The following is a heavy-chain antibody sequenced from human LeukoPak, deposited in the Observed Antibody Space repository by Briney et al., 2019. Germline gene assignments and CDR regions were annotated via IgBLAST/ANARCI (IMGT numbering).Heavy chain of an antibody. CDR2: INHSGST. J-gene: IGHJ4*02. Sequence: SETLSLTCAVYGGSFSGYYWSWIRQPPGKGLEWIGEINHSGSTNYNPSLKSRVTISVDTSKNQFSLKLSSVTAADTAVYYCASKVRWGRGTLVTVSS. CDR1: GGSFSGYY. V-gene: IGHV4-34*01. CDR3: ASKVR. D-gene: IGHD2-2*01.